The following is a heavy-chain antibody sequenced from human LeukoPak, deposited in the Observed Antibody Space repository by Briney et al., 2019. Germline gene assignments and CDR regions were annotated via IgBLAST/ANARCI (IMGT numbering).Heavy chain of an antibody. Sequence: SETLSLTCSVSGASISTYYWSWIRQPPEKGLEWIGYIHYSGSTSYNPSLKSRVTMSVDTSDDQFSLKVSSVTAADTAVYYCARGGSSWYADYWGQGTLVTVSS. CDR1: GASISTYY. D-gene: IGHD6-13*01. V-gene: IGHV4-59*01. J-gene: IGHJ4*02. CDR2: IHYSGST. CDR3: ARGGSSWYADY.